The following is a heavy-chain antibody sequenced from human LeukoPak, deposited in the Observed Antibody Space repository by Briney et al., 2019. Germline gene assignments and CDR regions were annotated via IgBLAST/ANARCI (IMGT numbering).Heavy chain of an antibody. CDR2: ISSSGSTI. V-gene: IGHV3-11*04. CDR3: ARDWGTMYYYGSGSPPLNY. J-gene: IGHJ4*02. Sequence: GGSLRLSCAASGFTFSDYYISWIRQAPGKGLEWVSYISSSGSTIYYADSVKGRFTISRDNAKNSLYLQMNSLRAEDTAVYYCARDWGTMYYYGSGSPPLNYWGQGTLVSVSS. D-gene: IGHD3-10*01. CDR1: GFTFSDYY.